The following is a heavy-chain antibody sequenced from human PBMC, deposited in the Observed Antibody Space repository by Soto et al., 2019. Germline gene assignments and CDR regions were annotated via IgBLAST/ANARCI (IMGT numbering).Heavy chain of an antibody. CDR2: ISASGGST. J-gene: IGHJ4*02. CDR1: GFTFSSYA. V-gene: IGHV3-23*01. Sequence: EARLLESGGGLVQPGRSLRLSCAASGFTFSSYAMSWVRQAPGKGLEWVSGISASGGSTNYADSVRGRFTISRDNSKNTLYLQMNSLRAEDTAVYYCAKDLGTYGLGATMNYWGQGTLVIVSS. CDR3: AKDLGTYGLGATMNY. D-gene: IGHD1-26*01.